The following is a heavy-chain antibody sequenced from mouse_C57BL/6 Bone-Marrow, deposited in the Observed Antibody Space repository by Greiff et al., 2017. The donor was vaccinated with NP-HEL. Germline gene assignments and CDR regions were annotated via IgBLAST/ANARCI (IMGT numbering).Heavy chain of an antibody. D-gene: IGHD3-1*01. V-gene: IGHV1-19*01. CDR1: GYTFTDYY. CDR2: INPYNGGT. Sequence: VQLQQSGPVLVKPGASVKMSCKASGYTFTDYYMNWVKQSHGKSLEWIGVINPYNGGTSYNQKFKGKATLTVDKSSSTAYMELNSLTSEDSAVYYCARSGALYYFDYWGQGTTLTVSS. J-gene: IGHJ2*01. CDR3: ARSGALYYFDY.